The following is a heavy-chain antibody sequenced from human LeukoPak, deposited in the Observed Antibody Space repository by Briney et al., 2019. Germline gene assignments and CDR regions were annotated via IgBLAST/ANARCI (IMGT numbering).Heavy chain of an antibody. J-gene: IGHJ2*01. CDR1: GFTLSDYY. CDR2: ISIGGSTI. D-gene: IGHD5-18*01. Sequence: GGSLRLSCAASGFTLSDYYTSWIRQAPGKGLEWVSYISIGGSTIYYADSVKGRFTISRDNAKNSLYLQMNSLRAEDTAVYYCAKDSYGFGYFDLWGRGTLVTVSS. CDR3: AKDSYGFGYFDL. V-gene: IGHV3-11*04.